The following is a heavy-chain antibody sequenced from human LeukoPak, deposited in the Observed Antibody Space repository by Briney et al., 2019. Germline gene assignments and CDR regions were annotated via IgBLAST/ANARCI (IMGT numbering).Heavy chain of an antibody. V-gene: IGHV3-66*01. CDR1: GFTVSSHY. CDR2: IYSGGTT. CDR3: ATLAYPSIDY. J-gene: IGHJ4*02. Sequence: GGSLRLSCAASGFTVSSHYISWVRQAPGEGLEWVSVIYSGGTTYYADSVKGRFTISRDNAKNMLYLQMNSLRAEDTAVYYCATLAYPSIDYWGQGTLVTVSS.